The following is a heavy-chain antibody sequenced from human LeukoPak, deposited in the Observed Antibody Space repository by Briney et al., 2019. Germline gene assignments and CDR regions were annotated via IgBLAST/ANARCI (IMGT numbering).Heavy chain of an antibody. J-gene: IGHJ4*02. CDR2: ISAYNGNI. Sequence: ASVKVSCKASGYTFTTYVISWVRQAPGQGLEWMGWISAYNGNIHYAQKLQGRVTMTTDTSTSTAYMELRSLSSDDTAVYYCARIAYCGGDCYTTYFDYWGQGTLVTVSS. D-gene: IGHD2-21*01. V-gene: IGHV1-18*01. CDR3: ARIAYCGGDCYTTYFDY. CDR1: GYTFTTYV.